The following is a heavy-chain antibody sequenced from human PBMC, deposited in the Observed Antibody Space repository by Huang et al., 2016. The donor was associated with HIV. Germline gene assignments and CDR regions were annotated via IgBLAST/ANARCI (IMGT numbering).Heavy chain of an antibody. CDR3: ATGFDVFFDF. J-gene: IGHJ4*02. V-gene: IGHV1-24*01. CDR2: FDPEMGET. Sequence: QVQLVQSRAEVKKPGASVKVSCKVSESTLTELSIHWVRQPPGKGLEWMGSFDPEMGETIYAQKFQGRVTMTEDTSTETAFMELSGLRPEDTAVYYCATGFDVFFDFWGQGTLVTVSS. D-gene: IGHD3-9*01. CDR1: ESTLTELS.